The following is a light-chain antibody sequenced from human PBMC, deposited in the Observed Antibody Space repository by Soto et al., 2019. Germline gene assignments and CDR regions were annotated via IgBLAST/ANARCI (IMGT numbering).Light chain of an antibody. J-gene: IGKJ2*01. V-gene: IGKV3-20*01. CDR3: QQYGSSSYT. Sequence: EIVLAQSPGTLSLPPGERATLSCRASQSFSSNYLAWYQQKPGQAPRLLIYGASTRATGIPDRFSGSGSGTDFTLTISRLEPEDFAVYYCQQYGSSSYTFGQGTRLEIK. CDR1: QSFSSNY. CDR2: GAS.